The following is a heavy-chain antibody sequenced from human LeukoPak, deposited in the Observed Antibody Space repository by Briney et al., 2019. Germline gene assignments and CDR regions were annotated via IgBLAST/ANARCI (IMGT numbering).Heavy chain of an antibody. CDR3: ATYILTGYTHNWFDP. CDR2: FDPEDGET. Sequence: ASVKVSCKVSGYTLTELSMHWVRQAPGKGLEWMGGFDPEDGETIYAQKFQGRVTMTEDTSTDTAYMELSSLRSEDTAVYYCATYILTGYTHNWFDPWGRGTLVTVSS. CDR1: GYTLTELS. D-gene: IGHD3-9*01. J-gene: IGHJ5*02. V-gene: IGHV1-24*01.